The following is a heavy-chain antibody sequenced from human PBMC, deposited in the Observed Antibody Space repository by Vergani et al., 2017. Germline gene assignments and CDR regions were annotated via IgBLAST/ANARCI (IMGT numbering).Heavy chain of an antibody. Sequence: QVQVVQSGAEVKKSGSSVKVSCKTSGYTFSNYYMHWVRQAPGQGLEWMGIINPSGGHTNYAQKFKCRVTMTRVPSTSTVYMELSSLRSEYTSIYDCARWDYGILTGYRYWGQGTLVTVSA. D-gene: IGHD3-9*01. CDR1: GYTFSNYY. J-gene: IGHJ4*02. V-gene: IGHV1-46*03. CDR2: INPSGGHT. CDR3: ARWDYGILTGYRY.